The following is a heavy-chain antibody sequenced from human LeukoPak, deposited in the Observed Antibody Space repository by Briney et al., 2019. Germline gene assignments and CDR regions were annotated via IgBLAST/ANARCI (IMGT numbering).Heavy chain of an antibody. CDR2: ISRSSSTI. D-gene: IGHD3-22*01. CDR1: GFTFSSYS. J-gene: IGHJ4*02. Sequence: GGSLRLFCAASGFTFSSYSMNWVRQAPGKGLEWVSYISRSSSTIYYADSVKGRFTISRDNAKNSLYLQMNSLRAEDTAVYYCARAHGDYYDSSGYYWGQGTLVTVSS. CDR3: ARAHGDYYDSSGYY. V-gene: IGHV3-48*01.